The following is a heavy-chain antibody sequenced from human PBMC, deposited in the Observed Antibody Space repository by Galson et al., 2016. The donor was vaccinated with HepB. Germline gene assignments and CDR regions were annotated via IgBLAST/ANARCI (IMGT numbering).Heavy chain of an antibody. Sequence: SETLSLTCTVSGGSIISYYWSWIRQPPGKGLECTGFIYYSGSTNYNPSLKSRVTISVDTSKNQFSLKLNSVTAADTAVYYCARLLAAPKYYFDYWGQGTLVTVSS. J-gene: IGHJ4*02. CDR1: GGSIISYY. D-gene: IGHD1-26*01. CDR3: ARLLAAPKYYFDY. V-gene: IGHV4-59*01. CDR2: IYYSGST.